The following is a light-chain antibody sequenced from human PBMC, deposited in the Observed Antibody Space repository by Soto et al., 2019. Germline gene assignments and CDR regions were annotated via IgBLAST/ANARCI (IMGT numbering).Light chain of an antibody. CDR3: QQYASAPHT. CDR1: QSVSSSQ. Sequence: EVVLAQSPGTLSLSPGEIATLSCRSSQSVSSSQLAWFQQKPGQAPRLLIYAASWRAAGIPDRFSGSGSGTDFTLTISRLEPADFAVYYCQQYASAPHTFGGGTKVEIK. CDR2: AAS. J-gene: IGKJ4*01. V-gene: IGKV3-20*01.